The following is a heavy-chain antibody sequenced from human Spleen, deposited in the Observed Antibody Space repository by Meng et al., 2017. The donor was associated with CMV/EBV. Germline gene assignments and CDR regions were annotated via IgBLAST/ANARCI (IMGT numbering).Heavy chain of an antibody. CDR2: VSRSGGGT. CDR3: ARDAYTSGWYFDY. Sequence: GESLKISCAASGFTFSNYAMSWVRQAGKGLEWVSTVSRSGGGTDYADSVKGRFTISRDNAKNSLYLEMNSLRAEDTAIYYCARDAYTSGWYFDYWGRGTLVTVSS. V-gene: IGHV3-23*01. J-gene: IGHJ4*02. CDR1: GFTFSNYA. D-gene: IGHD6-19*01.